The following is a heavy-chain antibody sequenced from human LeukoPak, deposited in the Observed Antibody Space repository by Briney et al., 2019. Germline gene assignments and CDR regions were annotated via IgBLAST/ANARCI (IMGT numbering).Heavy chain of an antibody. CDR1: GFTVSSNY. V-gene: IGHV3-53*01. CDR3: ARERGDGSYFDY. D-gene: IGHD1-26*01. J-gene: IGHJ4*02. Sequence: GGSLRLSCAASGFTVSSNYMSWVRQAPGKGLEWASVIYSGGSTYYADSVKGRFTISRDNSKNTLYLQMNSLRAEDTAVYYCARERGDGSYFDYWGQGTLVTVSS. CDR2: IYSGGST.